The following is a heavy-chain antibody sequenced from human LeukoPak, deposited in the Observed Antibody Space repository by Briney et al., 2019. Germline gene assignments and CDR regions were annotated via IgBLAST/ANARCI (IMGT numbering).Heavy chain of an antibody. J-gene: IGHJ3*02. CDR3: AKAHDSSGYWGSDAFDI. CDR2: MNPNSGNT. D-gene: IGHD3-22*01. V-gene: IGHV1-8*03. CDR1: GGTFSSYA. Sequence: EASVKVSCKASGGTFSSYAISWVRQATGQGLEWMGWMNPNSGNTAYAQKFQGRVTITRNTSISTTYMDLSSLRSEDTAVYYCAKAHDSSGYWGSDAFDIWGQGTMVTVSS.